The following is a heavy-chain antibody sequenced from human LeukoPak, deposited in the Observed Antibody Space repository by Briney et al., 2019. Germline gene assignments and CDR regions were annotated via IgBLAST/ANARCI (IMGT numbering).Heavy chain of an antibody. CDR3: ARDRDYYDSSGYQPPDY. CDR2: ISSSGSTI. J-gene: IGHJ4*02. Sequence: PGGSLRLSCAASGFTFSDYYMSWIRQAPGKGLEWVSYISSSGSTIYYADSVKGRFTISRDNAKNSLYLQMNSLRAEGTAVYYCARDRDYYDSSGYQPPDYWGQGTLVTVSS. CDR1: GFTFSDYY. D-gene: IGHD3-22*01. V-gene: IGHV3-11*01.